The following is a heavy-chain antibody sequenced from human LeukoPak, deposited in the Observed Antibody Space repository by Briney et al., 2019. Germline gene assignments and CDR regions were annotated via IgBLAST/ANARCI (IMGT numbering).Heavy chain of an antibody. V-gene: IGHV3-23*01. D-gene: IGHD1-26*01. CDR1: GFTFSSYG. Sequence: PGGSLRLSCAASGFTFSSYGMSWVRQAPGKGLEWVSAISGSGGSTYYADSVKGRFTISRDNAKNSLYLQMNSLRVEDTAVYYCARRIVGPTSGGDYWGQGTPVTVSS. CDR3: ARRIVGPTSGGDY. J-gene: IGHJ4*02. CDR2: ISGSGGST.